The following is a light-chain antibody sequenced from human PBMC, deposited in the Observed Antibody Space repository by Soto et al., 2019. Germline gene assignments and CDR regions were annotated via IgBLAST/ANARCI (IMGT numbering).Light chain of an antibody. J-gene: IGLJ2*01. V-gene: IGLV2-14*03. CDR2: DVS. Sequence: QSALTQPASVSVSPGQSITISCTGSSSDVGGYNYVSWYQQHPGKAPKLMIYDVSNRPSGVSNRFSGSKSGKKASLTISGLQAEDEADYYCSSYTSSSTVVFGGGTKLTVL. CDR3: SSYTSSSTVV. CDR1: SSDVGGYNY.